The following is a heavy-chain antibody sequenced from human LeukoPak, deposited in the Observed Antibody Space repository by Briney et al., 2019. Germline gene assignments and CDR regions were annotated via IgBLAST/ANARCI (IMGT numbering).Heavy chain of an antibody. CDR3: ARGRGDYSPDYYYGMDV. D-gene: IGHD4-17*01. V-gene: IGHV4-34*01. CDR1: GESFSGYY. Sequence: PSETLSLTCAVYGESFSGYYWSWIRQPPGRGLEWIGEINHSGSTNYNPSLKSRVTISVDTSKNQFSLRLSSVAAGDTAVYYCARGRGDYSPDYYYGMDVWGQGTTVTVFS. CDR2: INHSGST. J-gene: IGHJ6*01.